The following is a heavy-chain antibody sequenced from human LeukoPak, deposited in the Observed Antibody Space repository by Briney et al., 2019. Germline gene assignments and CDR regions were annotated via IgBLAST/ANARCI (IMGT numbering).Heavy chain of an antibody. V-gene: IGHV3-21*01. CDR2: ISSRSSYI. CDR3: ARDAQWLVPEGYYYCMDV. D-gene: IGHD6-19*01. J-gene: IGHJ6*03. Sequence: TPGGSLRLSCAGSGFTFSRYNMNWFRQAPGKGLERVSSISSRSSYIFYADSVKGRFTISRDNAKNSLYLQMNSLGAEDTAVYYCARDAQWLVPEGYYYCMDVWGKGTTVTVSS. CDR1: GFTFSRYN.